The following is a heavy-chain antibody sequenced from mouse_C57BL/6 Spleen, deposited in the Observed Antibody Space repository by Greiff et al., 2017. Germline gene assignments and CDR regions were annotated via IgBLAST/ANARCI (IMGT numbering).Heavy chain of an antibody. Sequence: QVQLQQPGAELVKPGASVKMSCTASGYTFTSYWITWVKQRPGQGLEWIGDIYPGSGSTNYNEKFKSKATLTVDTSSSTAYMQLSSLTSEDSAVXYCAEWDLHYAMDYWGQGTSVTVSS. D-gene: IGHD2-1*01. J-gene: IGHJ4*01. CDR2: IYPGSGST. V-gene: IGHV1-55*01. CDR3: AEWDLHYAMDY. CDR1: GYTFTSYW.